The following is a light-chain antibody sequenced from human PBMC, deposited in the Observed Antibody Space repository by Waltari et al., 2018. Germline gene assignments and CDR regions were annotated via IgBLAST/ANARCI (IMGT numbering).Light chain of an antibody. J-gene: IGKJ4*01. CDR2: GAY. V-gene: IGKV3-15*01. CDR1: QNVGTS. CDR3: QQYEDWPRHS. Sequence: EIVVTQSPATLSVSPGERVTLSCRASQNVGTSLACYQQKPGQTPILLIFGAYSRASGVPARFSGSGSGTDFTLVISSLQSEDFAVYYCQQYEDWPRHSFGGGTKVQIE.